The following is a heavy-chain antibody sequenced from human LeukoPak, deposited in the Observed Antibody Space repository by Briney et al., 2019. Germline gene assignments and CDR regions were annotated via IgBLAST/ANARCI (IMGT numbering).Heavy chain of an antibody. V-gene: IGHV3-74*01. CDR1: GFTVSSNY. CDR2: INSDGSST. CDR3: ARDDGGSYPTIDY. D-gene: IGHD1-26*01. Sequence: GGSLRLSCAASGFTVSSNYMSWVRQAPGKGLVWVSRINSDGSSTSYADSVKGRFTISRDNAKNTLYLQMNSLRAEDTAVYYCARDDGGSYPTIDYWGQGTLVTVSS. J-gene: IGHJ4*02.